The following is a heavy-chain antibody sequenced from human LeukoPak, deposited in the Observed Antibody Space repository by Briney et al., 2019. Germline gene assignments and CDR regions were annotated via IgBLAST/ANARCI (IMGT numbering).Heavy chain of an antibody. J-gene: IGHJ5*02. CDR3: ARTRGYYDSSGDWFDP. Sequence: SETLSLTCTVSGGSISSSSYYWGWIRQPPGKGLEWIGSIYYSGSTYYNPSLKSRVTISVDTSKNQFSLKLSSVTAADTAVYYCARTRGYYDSSGDWFDPWGQGTLVTVSS. CDR1: GGSISSSSYY. D-gene: IGHD3-22*01. V-gene: IGHV4-39*07. CDR2: IYYSGST.